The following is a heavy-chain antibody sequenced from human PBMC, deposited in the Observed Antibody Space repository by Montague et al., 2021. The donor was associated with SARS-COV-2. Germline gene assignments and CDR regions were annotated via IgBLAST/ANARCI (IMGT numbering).Heavy chain of an antibody. D-gene: IGHD5-12*01. CDR3: ARGWVATIPHMDN. J-gene: IGHJ4*02. Sequence: CAISGDSVAIKSATRSWIEHSSARGLQSQRRTYYRSKWHNDYAVSVKSRITINPDTSKNQFSLQLKSVTPEDTAVYYCARGWVATIPHMDNWGQGSLVIVSS. V-gene: IGHV6-1*01. CDR2: TYYRSKWHN. CDR1: GDSVAIKSAT.